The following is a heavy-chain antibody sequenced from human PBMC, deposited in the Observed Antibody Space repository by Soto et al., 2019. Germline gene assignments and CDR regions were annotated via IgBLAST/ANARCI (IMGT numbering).Heavy chain of an antibody. V-gene: IGHV4-59*01. CDR2: IYYSET. D-gene: IGHD2-8*01. J-gene: IGHJ6*02. CDR1: GGSISSYY. Sequence: PSETLSLTCSVSGGSISSYYWSWIRQPPGKGLEWIGYIYYSETNYDPSLKSRVTISLDTSTSTAYMELRSLRSDDTAVYYCARGGKYCTNGVCSFYGMDVWGQGTTVTVSS. CDR3: ARGGKYCTNGVCSFYGMDV.